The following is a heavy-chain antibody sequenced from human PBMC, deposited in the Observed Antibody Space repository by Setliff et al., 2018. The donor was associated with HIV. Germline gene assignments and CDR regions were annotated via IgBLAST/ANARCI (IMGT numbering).Heavy chain of an antibody. J-gene: IGHJ3*02. V-gene: IGHV4-39*07. D-gene: IGHD3-22*01. CDR2: IHYTGST. CDR1: GGSISGSNYV. CDR3: ARENYYDQKGAFDI. Sequence: PSETLSLTCTVFGGSISGSNYVWGWIRQTPRKGLEWIGTIHYTGSTYYNPSLESRITISVDTSKNQFSLNLSSVTAADTAVYYCARENYYDQKGAFDIWGQGTMVTVSS.